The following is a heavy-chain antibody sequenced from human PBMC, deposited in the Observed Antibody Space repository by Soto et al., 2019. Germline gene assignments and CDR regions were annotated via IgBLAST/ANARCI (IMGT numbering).Heavy chain of an antibody. CDR2: ISGSGGST. CDR1: GFTFSSYA. Sequence: EVQLLESGGGLVQPGGSLRLSCAASGFTFSSYAMSWVRQAPGKGLEWVSAISGSGGSTYYADSVKGRFTISRDNSKNTLYLQMNGLRAEDTAVYYCAKSHEFGVVILYYFDYWGQGTLVTVSS. V-gene: IGHV3-23*01. D-gene: IGHD3-3*01. J-gene: IGHJ4*02. CDR3: AKSHEFGVVILYYFDY.